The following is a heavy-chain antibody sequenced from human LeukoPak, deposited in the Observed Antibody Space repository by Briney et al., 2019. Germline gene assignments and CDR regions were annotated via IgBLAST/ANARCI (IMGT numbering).Heavy chain of an antibody. J-gene: IGHJ4*02. CDR3: ARDGQANYYDSSGYPYYFDY. CDR1: GYTFTSYG. D-gene: IGHD3-22*01. Sequence: ASVKVSFKASGYTFTSYGISWVRQAPGQGPEWMGWISAYNGNTNYAQKLQGRVTMTTDTSTSTAYMELRSLRSDDTAVYYCARDGQANYYDSSGYPYYFDYWGQGTLVTVSS. V-gene: IGHV1-18*01. CDR2: ISAYNGNT.